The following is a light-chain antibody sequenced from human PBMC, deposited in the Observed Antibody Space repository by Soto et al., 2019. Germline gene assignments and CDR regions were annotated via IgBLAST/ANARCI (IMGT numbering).Light chain of an antibody. CDR1: SSDVGGYNY. Sequence: QSALTQPASVSGSPGQSITISCTGTSSDVGGYNYVSWYQQHPGKAPKLMIYDVSNRPSGVSNRFSGSKSGNTASLTISGPQAEDEAEYYCRSYSSGCTRRVVFGGGTKLTVL. CDR3: RSYSSGCTRRVV. J-gene: IGLJ2*01. CDR2: DVS. V-gene: IGLV2-14*01.